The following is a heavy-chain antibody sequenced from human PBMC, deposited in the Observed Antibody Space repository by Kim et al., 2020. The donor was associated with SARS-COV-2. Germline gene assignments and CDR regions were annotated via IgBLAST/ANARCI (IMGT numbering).Heavy chain of an antibody. Sequence: SETLTLTCGVSGVSISSNNLWSWVRQPPGKGLEWIGDIYHSGTTNYNPSLKSRVTISVDKSKNQLSLNLRTMTAAYTAVYYCARPVAGSGWDVCGQGTT. V-gene: IGHV4-4*02. CDR2: IYHSGTT. CDR3: ARPVAGSGWDV. CDR1: GVSISSNNL. J-gene: IGHJ6*02. D-gene: IGHD6-19*01.